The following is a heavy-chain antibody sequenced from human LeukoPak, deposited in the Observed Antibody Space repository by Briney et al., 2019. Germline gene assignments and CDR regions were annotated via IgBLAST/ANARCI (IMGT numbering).Heavy chain of an antibody. V-gene: IGHV3-30*18. CDR2: ISYDGSNK. D-gene: IGHD1-7*01. Sequence: PGGSLRLSCAASGFTFSSYGMHWVRQAPGKGLEWVAVISYDGSNKYYADSVKGRFTVSRDNSKNTLYLQMNSLRAEDTAVYYCAKGMGNWNYGTDAFDIWGQGTMVTVSS. CDR3: AKGMGNWNYGTDAFDI. J-gene: IGHJ3*02. CDR1: GFTFSSYG.